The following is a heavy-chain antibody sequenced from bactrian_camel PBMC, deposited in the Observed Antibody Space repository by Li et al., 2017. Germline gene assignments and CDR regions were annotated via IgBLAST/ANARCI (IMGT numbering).Heavy chain of an antibody. CDR1: GVTYC. CDR2: VESDGNA. CDR3: AALQIYNGSWCKSLAVPDFGY. D-gene: IGHD6*01. J-gene: IGHJ6*01. V-gene: IGHV3S6*01. Sequence: HVQLVESGGDSVQAGGSLRLSCTSSGVTYCMGWVRQAPGKEREGVAGVESDGNAWYAHSVRGRFTISKGITDNILHLQMNNLKPEDTAVYYCAALQIYNGSWCKSLAVPDFGYWGQGTQVTVS.